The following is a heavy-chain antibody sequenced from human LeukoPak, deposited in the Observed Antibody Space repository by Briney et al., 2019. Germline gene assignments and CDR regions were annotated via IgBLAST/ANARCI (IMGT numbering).Heavy chain of an antibody. Sequence: GASVKVSCKASGYTFTGYYMHWVRQAPGQGLEWMGWINPNSGGTNYAQKFKGRVTMTTDTSTSTAYMELRSLRSDDTAVYYCARDGGYSDSTGYLDYWGQGTLVTVSS. CDR2: INPNSGGT. D-gene: IGHD3-22*01. CDR1: GYTFTGYY. J-gene: IGHJ4*02. V-gene: IGHV1-2*02. CDR3: ARDGGYSDSTGYLDY.